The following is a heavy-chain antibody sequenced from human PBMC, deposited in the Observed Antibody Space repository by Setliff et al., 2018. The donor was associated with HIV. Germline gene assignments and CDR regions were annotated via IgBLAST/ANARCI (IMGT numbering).Heavy chain of an antibody. CDR1: GFTFSSYS. CDR3: RAAVGGTSYFDF. Sequence: PGGSLRLSCAASGFTFSSYSMNWVRQAPGKGLEWVSVFYSNGKTYYADSVKGRFTISRDNSKNTVYLQMSSLRVEDTAVYYCRAAVGGTSYFDFWGQGTLVTVSS. D-gene: IGHD6-13*01. V-gene: IGHV3-23*05. CDR2: FYSNGKT. J-gene: IGHJ4*02.